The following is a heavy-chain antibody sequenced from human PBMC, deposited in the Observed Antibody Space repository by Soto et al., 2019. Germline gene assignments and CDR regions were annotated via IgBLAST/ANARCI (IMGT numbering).Heavy chain of an antibody. CDR2: INPNSGGT. CDR3: ARAVAVPADFDY. D-gene: IGHD6-19*01. CDR1: GYTFTGYY. Sequence: ASVKVSCKASGYTFTGYYMHWVRQAPGQGLEWMGWINPNSGGTNYAQKFQGWVTMTRDTSISTAYMELSSLRSEDTAVYYCARAVAVPADFDYWGQGSLVTVSS. V-gene: IGHV1-2*04. J-gene: IGHJ4*02.